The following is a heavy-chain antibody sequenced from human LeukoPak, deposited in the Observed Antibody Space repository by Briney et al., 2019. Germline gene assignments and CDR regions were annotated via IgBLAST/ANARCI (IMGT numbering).Heavy chain of an antibody. D-gene: IGHD3-10*01. CDR1: GFTFSSYA. CDR2: INGNRAYI. V-gene: IGHV3-21*01. J-gene: IGHJ5*02. Sequence: GGSLRLSCAASGFTFSSYAMHWVRQAPGEGLEWVSSINGNRAYINYADSVKGRFTISRDNAKNSLFLQMNSLRAEDTAVYYCARAFTVTYYNWFDPWGQGTLVTVSS. CDR3: ARAFTVTYYNWFDP.